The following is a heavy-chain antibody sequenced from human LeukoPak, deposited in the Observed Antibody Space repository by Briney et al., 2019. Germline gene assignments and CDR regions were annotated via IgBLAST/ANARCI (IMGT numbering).Heavy chain of an antibody. CDR1: GYTFTGYY. CDR3: SGRYGPGPV. V-gene: IGHV1-2*02. Sequence: ASVKVSCKASGYTFTGYYMHWVRQAPGQGLEWMGWILPDGRDTKYSQKFQDRMTLTTDTSTNTAYMELSRLKPDDTAVYYCSGRYGPGPVWGQGTLISASP. J-gene: IGHJ4*02. CDR2: ILPDGRDT. D-gene: IGHD3-10*01.